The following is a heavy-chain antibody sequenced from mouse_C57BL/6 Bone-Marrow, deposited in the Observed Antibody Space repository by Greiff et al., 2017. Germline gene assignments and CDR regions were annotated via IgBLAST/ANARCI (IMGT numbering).Heavy chain of an antibody. CDR3: ARLDYDKAWFAY. V-gene: IGHV1-69*01. CDR1: GYTFTSYW. D-gene: IGHD2-4*01. J-gene: IGHJ3*01. Sequence: VQLQQPGAELVMPGASVKLSCKASGYTFTSYWMHWVKQRPGQGLEWIGEIDPSDSYTNYNQKFKGKSTLTVDKSSSTAYMQLSSLTSEDSAVYYCARLDYDKAWFAYWGQGTLVTVSA. CDR2: IDPSDSYT.